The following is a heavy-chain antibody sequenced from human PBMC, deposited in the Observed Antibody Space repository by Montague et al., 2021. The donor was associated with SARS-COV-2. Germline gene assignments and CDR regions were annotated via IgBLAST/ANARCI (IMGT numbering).Heavy chain of an antibody. CDR3: ARQITMVREPFDS. J-gene: IGHJ4*02. D-gene: IGHD3-10*01. CDR1: GDSVSRSY. V-gene: IGHV4-59*08. Sequence: SETLSLTCTVAGDSVSRSYWNWIRQSPVKGLEWIGNIYYYGSVNYNPSLKSRLSISLDTSTNQLSLTLTSVTAADTATYYCARQITMVREPFDSWGQGTLVIVSS. CDR2: IYYYGSV.